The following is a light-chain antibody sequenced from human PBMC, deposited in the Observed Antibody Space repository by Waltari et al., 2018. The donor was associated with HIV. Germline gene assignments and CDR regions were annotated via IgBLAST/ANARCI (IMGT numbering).Light chain of an antibody. Sequence: EIVLTQSPGTLSLSPGERATLSCRASRSVSSSYLAWYRYKPGQATRLLIYGASSRATGIPDRFSGSGSGTDLTLTNSRLEPEDFAVYFCQQYGSSLGQGTKLEIK. CDR1: RSVSSSY. CDR3: QQYGSS. J-gene: IGKJ2*01. V-gene: IGKV3-20*01. CDR2: GAS.